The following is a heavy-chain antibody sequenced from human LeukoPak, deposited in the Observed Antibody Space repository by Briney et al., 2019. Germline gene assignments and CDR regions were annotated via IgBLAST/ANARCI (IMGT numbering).Heavy chain of an antibody. CDR1: GYTFTGYY. Sequence: ASVKVSCKASGYTFTGYYMHWVRQAPGQGLEWMGWIDPNSGGTNHAQKFQGRVTMTRDTSISTAYMELSRLRSDDTAVYYCAREGRESGSYYGGGDVGAFDIWGQGTMVTVSS. J-gene: IGHJ3*02. D-gene: IGHD1-26*01. V-gene: IGHV1-2*02. CDR2: IDPNSGGT. CDR3: AREGRESGSYYGGGDVGAFDI.